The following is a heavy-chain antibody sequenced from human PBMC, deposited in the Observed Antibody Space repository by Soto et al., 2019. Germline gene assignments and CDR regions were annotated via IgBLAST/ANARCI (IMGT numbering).Heavy chain of an antibody. Sequence: KPSETLSLTCSVSGGSIASGNYHWTWIRQAPGKGLEYIGYVFGNGGDVINPSLKTRVTMSVDTSKNQFSLNLRSVTASDTAVYYCARDLAARPQNVLDVWGQGTRVTVSS. CDR2: VFGNGGD. CDR1: GGSIASGNYH. J-gene: IGHJ6*02. V-gene: IGHV4-61*01. CDR3: ARDLAARPQNVLDV. D-gene: IGHD6-6*01.